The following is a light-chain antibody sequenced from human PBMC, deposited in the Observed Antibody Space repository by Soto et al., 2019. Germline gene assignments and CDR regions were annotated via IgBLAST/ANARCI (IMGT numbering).Light chain of an antibody. CDR2: DAS. CDR1: QSVSSY. J-gene: IGKJ3*01. CDR3: QQRSNWPPIFT. Sequence: EIVLTQSPATLSLSPGERATLSCRASQSVSSYLAWYQQKPGQAPRLLIYDASNRATGIPARFSGIGSGTDFTLTISSLEPEDFSVDYYQQRSNWPPIFTFGPGTKVDIK. V-gene: IGKV3-11*01.